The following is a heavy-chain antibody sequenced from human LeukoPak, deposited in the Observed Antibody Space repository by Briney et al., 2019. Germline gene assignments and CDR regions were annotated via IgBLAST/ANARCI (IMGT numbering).Heavy chain of an antibody. Sequence: GGSLRLSCAASGFTFSSYSMNWVRQAPGKGPEWVSYISSSSSTIYYADSVKGRFTISRDNAKNSLYLQMNSLRAEDTAVYYCAKTGQSDCSGGSCSYYFDYWGQGTLVTVSS. V-gene: IGHV3-48*01. CDR3: AKTGQSDCSGGSCSYYFDY. CDR1: GFTFSSYS. D-gene: IGHD2-15*01. CDR2: ISSSSSTI. J-gene: IGHJ4*02.